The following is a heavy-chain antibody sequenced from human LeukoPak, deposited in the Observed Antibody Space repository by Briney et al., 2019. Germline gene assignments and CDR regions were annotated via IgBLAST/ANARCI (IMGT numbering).Heavy chain of an antibody. V-gene: IGHV3-7*01. CDR3: ARASGWYGGGLDY. Sequence: GGSLRLSCAASGFTFSSYSMNWVRQAPGKGLEWVANIKQDGSEKYYVDSVKGRITSSRDNAKNSLYLQMNSLRAEDTAVYYCARASGWYGGGLDYWGQGTLVTVSS. CDR2: IKQDGSEK. CDR1: GFTFSSYS. J-gene: IGHJ4*02. D-gene: IGHD6-19*01.